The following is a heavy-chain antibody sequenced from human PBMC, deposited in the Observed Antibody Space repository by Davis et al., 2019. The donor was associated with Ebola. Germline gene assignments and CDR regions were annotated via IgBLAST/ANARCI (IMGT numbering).Heavy chain of an antibody. CDR1: GFTFSSYG. J-gene: IGHJ6*02. CDR3: AKGHYQPTAGYYYGMGV. Sequence: PGGSLRLSCAASGFTFSSYGMHWVRQAPGKGLEWVAVISYDGSNKYYADSVKGRFTISRDNSKNTLYLQMNSLRAEDTAVYYCAKGHYQPTAGYYYGMGVWGQGTTVTVSS. CDR2: ISYDGSNK. D-gene: IGHD2-2*01. V-gene: IGHV3-30*18.